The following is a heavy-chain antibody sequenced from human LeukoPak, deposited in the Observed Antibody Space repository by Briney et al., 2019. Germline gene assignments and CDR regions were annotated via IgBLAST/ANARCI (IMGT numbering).Heavy chain of an antibody. D-gene: IGHD6-19*01. CDR1: GYTFTSYY. V-gene: IGHV1-2*02. CDR2: INPNTGAT. Sequence: GASVKVSCKASGYTFTSYYMHWVRQAPGQALEWMGWINPNTGATVYAQNFQGRVTMSRDTSITTAYMDLTSLRSDDTAVYYCARDRVGSGWPRPFYFEFWGQGTLVTVSS. CDR3: ARDRVGSGWPRPFYFEF. J-gene: IGHJ4*02.